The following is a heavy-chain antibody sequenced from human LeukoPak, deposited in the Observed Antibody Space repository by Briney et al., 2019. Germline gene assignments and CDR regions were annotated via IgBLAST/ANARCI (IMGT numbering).Heavy chain of an antibody. D-gene: IGHD3-22*01. CDR3: AKEGYDSSGYYYGFDY. CDR1: GFTFSAFG. V-gene: IGHV3-23*01. Sequence: GGSLRLSCAASGFTFSAFGMNWVRQAPGKGLEWVSTITKSGDSTYYVDSVKGRFTISRDNSKNTLYLQMNSLRAEDTAVYYCAKEGYDSSGYYYGFDYWGQGTLVTVSS. CDR2: ITKSGDST. J-gene: IGHJ4*02.